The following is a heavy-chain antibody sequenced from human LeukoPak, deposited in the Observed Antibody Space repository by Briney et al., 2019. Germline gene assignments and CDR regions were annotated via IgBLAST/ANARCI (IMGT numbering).Heavy chain of an antibody. J-gene: IGHJ4*02. Sequence: GASVKVSCKASGYIFSTFGVSWVRRAPGQGLEWMGCISAYNGNTEYAQKFQGRLTMTTDTSTSTAYMELRSLRSDDTAVYYCVRDSRPWDQLIDYWGQGTLVTVSS. CDR3: VRDSRPWDQLIDY. CDR1: GYIFSTFG. D-gene: IGHD1-26*01. CDR2: ISAYNGNT. V-gene: IGHV1-18*01.